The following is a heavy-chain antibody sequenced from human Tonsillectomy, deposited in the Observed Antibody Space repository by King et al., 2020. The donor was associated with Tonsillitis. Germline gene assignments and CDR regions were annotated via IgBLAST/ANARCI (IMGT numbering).Heavy chain of an antibody. V-gene: IGHV4-59*01. Sequence: HLQESGPGLVKPSETLSLTCTVSGGSISSYYWSWIRQPPGKGLEWIGYIYYSGSTNYNPSLKSRVTISVDTSKNQFSLKLSSVTAADTAVYYCARGDYDILTGYPRPLYFDYWGQGTLVTVSS. CDR3: ARGDYDILTGYPRPLYFDY. CDR2: IYYSGST. J-gene: IGHJ4*02. D-gene: IGHD3-9*01. CDR1: GGSISSYY.